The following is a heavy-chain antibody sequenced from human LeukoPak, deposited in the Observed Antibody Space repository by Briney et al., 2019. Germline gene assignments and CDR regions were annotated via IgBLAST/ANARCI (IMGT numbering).Heavy chain of an antibody. CDR3: ASEFPHRLELAYFDY. CDR2: INPSGGST. D-gene: IGHD1-7*01. J-gene: IGHJ4*02. Sequence: ASVKVSCEASGYTFTSYYMHWVRQAPGQGLEWMGIINPSGGSTSYAQKFQGRVTMTRDTSTSTVYMELSSLRSEDTAVYYCASEFPHRLELAYFDYWGQGTLVTVSS. V-gene: IGHV1-46*01. CDR1: GYTFTSYY.